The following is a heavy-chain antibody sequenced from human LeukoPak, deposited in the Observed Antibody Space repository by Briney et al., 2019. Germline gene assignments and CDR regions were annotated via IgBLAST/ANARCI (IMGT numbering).Heavy chain of an antibody. CDR3: AREIPGELNAFDI. CDR2: IRYDGSNK. CDR1: GYTFSSYG. J-gene: IGHJ3*02. D-gene: IGHD2-2*01. Sequence: GGSLRLSCAASGYTFSSYGMLWVRQAPGKGREWVAFIRYDGSNKYYADSVKGRFTISRDNAKSSLYLQMNSLRAEDTAVYYCAREIPGELNAFDIWGQGTMVTVSS. V-gene: IGHV3-30*02.